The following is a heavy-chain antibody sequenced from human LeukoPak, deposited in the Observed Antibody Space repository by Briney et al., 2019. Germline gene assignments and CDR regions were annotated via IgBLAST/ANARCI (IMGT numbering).Heavy chain of an antibody. Sequence: PGGSLRLSCEASGFTFSSYYMIWVRQAPGTGLEWVSVISVSGDWTYYADSVKGRFTISRDNSKNTLYLQMNSLRAEDTAVYYCANYRRSITAAGNSREFADYWGQGTLVTVSS. CDR3: ANYRRSITAAGNSREFADY. CDR2: ISVSGDWT. D-gene: IGHD6-13*01. CDR1: GFTFSSYY. J-gene: IGHJ4*02. V-gene: IGHV3-23*01.